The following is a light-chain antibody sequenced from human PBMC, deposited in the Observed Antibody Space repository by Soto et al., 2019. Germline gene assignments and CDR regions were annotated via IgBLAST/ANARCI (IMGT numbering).Light chain of an antibody. CDR3: QTWGTGAWV. CDR2: LNSDGSH. CDR1: SGHSSYA. Sequence: QLVLTQSPSASASLGASVKLTCTLSSGHSSYAIAWYQQQPEKGPRYLMNLNSDGSHSKGDGIPDRFSGSSSGAEHYLPISSLQSEDEADYYCQTWGTGAWVFGGGTKLTVL. J-gene: IGLJ3*02. V-gene: IGLV4-69*01.